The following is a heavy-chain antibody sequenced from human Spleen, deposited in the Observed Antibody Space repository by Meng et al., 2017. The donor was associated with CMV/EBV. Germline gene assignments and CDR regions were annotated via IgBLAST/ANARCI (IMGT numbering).Heavy chain of an antibody. CDR2: MHWKDGE. J-gene: IGHJ4*02. D-gene: IGHD1-7*01. CDR1: GFSLSTIGVS. V-gene: IGHV2-5*01. CDR3: AYIDWNYPPT. Sequence: ITLKESGPTLVKPTQTFTFSGFSLSTIGVSVGWIRQPPGKALEWLAHMHWKDGEQYGPSLKSRLAVTKDTSKNQVVLTLTDVDFMDTGTYYCAYIDWNYPPTWGQGTLVTVSS.